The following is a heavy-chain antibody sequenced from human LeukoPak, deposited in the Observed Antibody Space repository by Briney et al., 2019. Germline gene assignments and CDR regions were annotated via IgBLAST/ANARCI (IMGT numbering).Heavy chain of an antibody. V-gene: IGHV1-18*01. CDR2: ISAYNGNT. Sequence: ASVKVSCKASGGTFSSCAISWVRQAPGQGLEWMGWISAYNGNTNYAQKLQGRVTMTTDTSTSTAYMELRSLRSDDTAVYYCARDPSSTSLTAIFGVVTPGPYYFDYWGQGTLVTVSS. D-gene: IGHD3-3*01. CDR3: ARDPSSTSLTAIFGVVTPGPYYFDY. J-gene: IGHJ4*02. CDR1: GGTFSSCA.